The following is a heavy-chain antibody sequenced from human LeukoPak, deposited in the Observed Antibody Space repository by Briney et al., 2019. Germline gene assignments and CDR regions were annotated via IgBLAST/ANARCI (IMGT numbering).Heavy chain of an antibody. CDR2: ISGSGNDI. CDR3: GTHAGRTGSDD. V-gene: IGHV3-11*01. Sequence: GGSLRLSCATSGFIFSGYYMSWIRQAPGKGLEWGSYISGSGNDISYADSVTGRFTISRDNAKGSLYLQMNSLRAADTAVYYCGTHAGRTGSDDWGQGTLVTVSS. J-gene: IGHJ4*02. D-gene: IGHD3/OR15-3a*01. CDR1: GFIFSGYY.